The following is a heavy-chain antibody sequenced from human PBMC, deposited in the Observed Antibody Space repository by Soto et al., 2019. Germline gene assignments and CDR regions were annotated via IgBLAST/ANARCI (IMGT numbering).Heavy chain of an antibody. CDR2: IIPIFGTA. V-gene: IGHV1-69*01. CDR3: ARVRSSGWYAAVQFYYYYGMDG. D-gene: IGHD6-19*01. Sequence: QVQLVQSGAEVKKPGSSVKVSCKASGGTFSSYAISWVRQAPGQGLEWMGGIIPIFGTANYAQKFQGRVTITADESTSTAYMELSSLRAEDTAVYYCARVRSSGWYAAVQFYYYYGMDGWGQGTTVTVSS. J-gene: IGHJ6*02. CDR1: GGTFSSYA.